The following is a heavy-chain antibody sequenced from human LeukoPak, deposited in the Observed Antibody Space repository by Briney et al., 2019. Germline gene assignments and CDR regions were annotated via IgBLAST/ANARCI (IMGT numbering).Heavy chain of an antibody. CDR3: ARGRGTSLTGWFDS. D-gene: IGHD3-16*01. V-gene: IGHV3-33*01. CDR2: IWYDGSLK. J-gene: IGHJ5*01. Sequence: GGSLRLSCAASAVTFTGYGMHWVRQAPGKGLEWGAAIWYDGSLKYYADSVKGRFIISRDNLNNTLYLQMHNLRAEDAALYYCARGRGTSLTGWFDSWGQGTLVTVSS. CDR1: AVTFTGYG.